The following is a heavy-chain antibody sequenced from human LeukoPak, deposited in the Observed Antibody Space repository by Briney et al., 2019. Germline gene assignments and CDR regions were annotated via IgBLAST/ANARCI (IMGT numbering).Heavy chain of an antibody. Sequence: PGGSLRLSCAVSGISVSGNYMSWVRQAPGRGLEWVSVIYSGGDTSYADSVKGRFTVSRDNANNTVDLHMNGLRPEDTAFYYCARGFFNFEDWGRGTLVTVSS. J-gene: IGHJ4*02. CDR1: GISVSGNY. D-gene: IGHD3-3*01. CDR2: IYSGGDT. CDR3: ARGFFNFED. V-gene: IGHV3-66*02.